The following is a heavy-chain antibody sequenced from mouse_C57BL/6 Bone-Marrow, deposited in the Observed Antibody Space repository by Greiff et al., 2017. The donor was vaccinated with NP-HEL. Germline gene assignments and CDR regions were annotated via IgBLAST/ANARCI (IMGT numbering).Heavy chain of an antibody. J-gene: IGHJ1*03. V-gene: IGHV1-81*01. D-gene: IGHD4-1*02. CDR3: ARGGTSGTWYFDV. CDR1: GYTFTSYG. Sequence: QVQLQQSGAELARPGASVKLSCKASGYTFTSYGISWVKQRTGQGLEWIGEIYPRSGNTYYNEKFKGKATLTADKSSSTAYMELRSLTSEDSAVYFCARGGTSGTWYFDVWGTGTTVTVSS. CDR2: IYPRSGNT.